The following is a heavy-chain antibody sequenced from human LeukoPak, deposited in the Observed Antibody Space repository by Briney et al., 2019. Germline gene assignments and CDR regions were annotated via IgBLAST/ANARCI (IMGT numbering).Heavy chain of an antibody. CDR2: INPNSGGT. J-gene: IGHJ4*02. V-gene: IGHV1-2*02. CDR1: AYTFTGYY. CDR3: ARVPAGIAAAPNGDY. D-gene: IGHD6-6*01. Sequence: GASVKVSCRASAYTFTGYYMHWVRQAPGQGLEWMGWINPNSGGTNYAQKFQGGVTMTRDTSISTAYMELSRLRSDDTAVYYCARVPAGIAAAPNGDYWGQGTLVTVSS.